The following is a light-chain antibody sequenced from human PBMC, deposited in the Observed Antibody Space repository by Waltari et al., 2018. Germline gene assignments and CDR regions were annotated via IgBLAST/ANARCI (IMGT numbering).Light chain of an antibody. CDR2: EVS. CDR3: SSFTSSRALG. J-gene: IGLJ3*02. V-gene: IGLV2-14*01. CDR1: SSDVGGYNY. Sequence: QSALTQPASVSGSPGQSITISCIGTSSDVGGYNYVSWYQQHPGKAPKLMIYEVSNRPSGVSNRFSGSKSGNTASLTISGLQIEDEADYYCSSFTSSRALGFGGGTKLTVL.